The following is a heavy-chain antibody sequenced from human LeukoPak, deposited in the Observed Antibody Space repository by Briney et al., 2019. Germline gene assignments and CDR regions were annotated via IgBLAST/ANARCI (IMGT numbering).Heavy chain of an antibody. Sequence: SETLSLTCTVSGGSISSYYWSWIRQPPGKGLEWIGYIFYSGSTNYNPSLKSRVTISVDTSKNQFSLKMSSVTAADTAVYYCARVFSYPLRAPFDPWGQGTLVTVSS. CDR3: ARVFSYPLRAPFDP. D-gene: IGHD3-3*01. J-gene: IGHJ5*02. CDR2: IFYSGST. CDR1: GGSISSYY. V-gene: IGHV4-59*01.